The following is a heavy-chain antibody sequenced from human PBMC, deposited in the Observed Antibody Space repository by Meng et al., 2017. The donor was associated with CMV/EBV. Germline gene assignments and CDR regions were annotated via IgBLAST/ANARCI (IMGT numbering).Heavy chain of an antibody. CDR2: IYYSGST. J-gene: IGHJ4*02. V-gene: IGHV4-31*03. CDR1: GGSISSGGYY. CDR3: ARDLDSKEQLVYFDY. Sequence: SETLSLTCTVSGGSISSGGYYWSWIRQHPGKGLEWIGYIYYSGSTYYNPSLKSRVTISVDTSKNQFSLKLSSVTAADTAVYYCARDLDSKEQLVYFDYWGQGTLVTVSS. D-gene: IGHD6-6*01.